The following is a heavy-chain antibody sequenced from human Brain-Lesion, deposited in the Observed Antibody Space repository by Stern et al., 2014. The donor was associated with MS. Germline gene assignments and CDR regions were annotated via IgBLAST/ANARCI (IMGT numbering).Heavy chain of an antibody. V-gene: IGHV3-30*18. CDR1: GFTFSSFG. Sequence: QVQLVESGGGVVQPGRPLRLSCEASGFTFSSFGMHWVRQAQGKGLGWVAVISCGGSNKSYADSVKGRFTISRDNSKNTLYMQMNSLRAEDTAVYYCAKDRQWLTYFFDYWGQGSLVTVSS. J-gene: IGHJ4*02. CDR3: AKDRQWLTYFFDY. CDR2: ISCGGSNK. D-gene: IGHD3-22*01.